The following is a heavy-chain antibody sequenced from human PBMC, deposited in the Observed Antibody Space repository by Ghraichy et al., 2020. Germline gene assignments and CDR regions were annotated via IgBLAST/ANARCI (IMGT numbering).Heavy chain of an antibody. CDR2: ISYSGTT. CDR1: GGSIGSPYS. Sequence: SETLSLTCTVSGGSIGSPYSWGWIRQPPGKGLEWIGTISYSGTTYYNPSLKSRVTISVDTSKTQFSLNLSSVTAADTAVYYCARGYSSTWYGYFDYWGQGTLVTVSS. D-gene: IGHD6-13*01. V-gene: IGHV4-39*01. J-gene: IGHJ4*02. CDR3: ARGYSSTWYGYFDY.